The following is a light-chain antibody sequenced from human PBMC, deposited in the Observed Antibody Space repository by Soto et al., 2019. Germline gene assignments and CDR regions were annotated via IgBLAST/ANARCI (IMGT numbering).Light chain of an antibody. CDR1: SSDVCGYNY. V-gene: IGLV2-11*01. CDR2: DVS. J-gene: IGLJ1*01. CDR3: CSYAGSYPGYV. Sequence: QSVLTQPRSVSGSPGQSVTISCTGTSSDVCGYNYVSWYQQHPGKAPKLMIYDVSKRPSGVPDRFSGSKSGNTASLTISGLQAEDEADYYCCSYAGSYPGYVFGTGTKVTVL.